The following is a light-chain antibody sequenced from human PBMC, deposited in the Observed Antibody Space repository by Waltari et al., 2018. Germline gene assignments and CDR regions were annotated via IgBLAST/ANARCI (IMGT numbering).Light chain of an antibody. Sequence: QSALTQPRSVSGSPAQSVTISCTGTNSDVGGYNDVPWYQQHPGKAPKLMIYDVIKRPSGVPDRFSGSKSGNTASLTISGLQAEDEADYYCCSYAGSFYVFGTGTKVTVL. CDR1: NSDVGGYND. V-gene: IGLV2-11*01. J-gene: IGLJ1*01. CDR2: DVI. CDR3: CSYAGSFYV.